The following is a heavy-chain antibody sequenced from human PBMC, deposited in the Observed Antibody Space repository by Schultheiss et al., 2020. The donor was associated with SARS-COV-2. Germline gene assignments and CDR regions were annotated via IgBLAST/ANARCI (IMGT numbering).Heavy chain of an antibody. CDR2: ISGSGGST. V-gene: IGHV3-23*01. J-gene: IGHJ5*02. Sequence: GESLKISCAASGFTFSSYAMSWVRQAPGKGLEWVSAISGSGGSTYYADSVKGRFTISRDNSKNTLYLQMNSLRAEDTAVYYCAKARADYDYVWGSSPRWFDPWGQGTLVTVSS. CDR3: AKARADYDYVWGSSPRWFDP. D-gene: IGHD3-16*01. CDR1: GFTFSSYA.